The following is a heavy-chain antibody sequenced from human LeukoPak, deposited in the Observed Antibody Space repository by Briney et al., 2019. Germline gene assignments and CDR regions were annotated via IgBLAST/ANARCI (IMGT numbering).Heavy chain of an antibody. CDR1: GGSFSGYY. V-gene: IGHV4-34*01. Sequence: SETLSLTCAVYGGSFSGYYWSWIRQPPGKGLEWIGEINHSGSTYYNPSLKSRVTISVDTSKNQFSLKLSSVTAEDTAVYYCARVLRYCSGGNCYSGGLGYMDVWGKGTTVTISS. CDR3: ARVLRYCSGGNCYSGGLGYMDV. D-gene: IGHD2-15*01. CDR2: INHSGST. J-gene: IGHJ6*03.